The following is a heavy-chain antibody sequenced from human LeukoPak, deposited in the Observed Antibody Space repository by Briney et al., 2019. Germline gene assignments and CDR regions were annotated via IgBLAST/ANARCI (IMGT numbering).Heavy chain of an antibody. CDR2: ISWDGGST. J-gene: IGHJ4*02. CDR3: AKGWFGELPYYFDY. D-gene: IGHD3-10*01. V-gene: IGHV3-43D*03. CDR1: GFTFDDYA. Sequence: GGSLRLSCAASGFTFDDYAMHWVRQAPGKGLEWVSLISWDGGSTYYADSVKGRFTISRDNAKNSPYLQMNSLRAEDMALYYCAKGWFGELPYYFDYWGQGTLVTVSS.